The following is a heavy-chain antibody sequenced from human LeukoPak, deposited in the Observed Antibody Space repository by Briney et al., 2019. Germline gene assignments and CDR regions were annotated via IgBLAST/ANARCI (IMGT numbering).Heavy chain of an antibody. V-gene: IGHV3-21*01. CDR2: ISSSSNHI. Sequence: GGPLRLSCAASGFTFSSYIMNWVRQAPGKGLEWVSSISSSSNHIYYADSMKGRFTISRDNAKNSLFLQMNTLRAEDTAVYYCAREDASAFDIWGQGTMVSVSS. CDR3: AREDASAFDI. J-gene: IGHJ3*02. CDR1: GFTFSSYI.